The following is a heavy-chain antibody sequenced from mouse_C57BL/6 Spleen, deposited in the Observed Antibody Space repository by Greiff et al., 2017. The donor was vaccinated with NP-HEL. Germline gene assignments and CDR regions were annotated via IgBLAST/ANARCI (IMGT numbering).Heavy chain of an antibody. J-gene: IGHJ2*01. D-gene: IGHD3-2*02. CDR3: ARDSSGYDYFDY. CDR1: GYTFTSYW. V-gene: IGHV1-61*01. CDR2: IYPSDSET. Sequence: QVQLQQSGAELVRPGSSVKLSCKASGYTFTSYWMDWVKQRPGQGLEWIGNIYPSDSETHYNQKFKDKATLTVDKSSSTAYMQHSSLTSEDSAVYYCARDSSGYDYFDYWGQGTTLTVSS.